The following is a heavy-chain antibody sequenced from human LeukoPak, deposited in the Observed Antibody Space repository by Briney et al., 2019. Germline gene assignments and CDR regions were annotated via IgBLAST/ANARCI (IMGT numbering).Heavy chain of an antibody. CDR2: INSDRSST. D-gene: IGHD1-20*01. CDR3: ARDTYNWNYYYYGMDV. Sequence: GGSLRLSYAASGFTFSSYAMSWVRQAPGKGLVWVSRINSDRSSTSYADSVKGRFTISRDNAKNSLYLQMNSLRAEDTAVYYCARDTYNWNYYYYGMDVWGQGTTVTVSS. J-gene: IGHJ6*02. CDR1: GFTFSSYA. V-gene: IGHV3-74*01.